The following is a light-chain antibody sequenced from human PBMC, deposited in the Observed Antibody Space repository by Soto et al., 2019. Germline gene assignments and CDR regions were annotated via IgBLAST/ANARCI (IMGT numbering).Light chain of an antibody. Sequence: DIQVTQSPSSLSASVGDRVTITCRASQGIGNYLAWYQQKPGKVPKLLLYGASTLQSGVPSRFSGSGSGTDFTLTISSLQPEVVATYYCQKYNRAPWTFGKGTKVEIK. V-gene: IGKV1-27*01. CDR1: QGIGNY. CDR3: QKYNRAPWT. CDR2: GAS. J-gene: IGKJ1*01.